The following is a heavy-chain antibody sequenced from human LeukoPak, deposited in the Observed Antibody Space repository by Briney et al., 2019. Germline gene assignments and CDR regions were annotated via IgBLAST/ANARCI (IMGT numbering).Heavy chain of an antibody. CDR1: GFTFSNYW. CDR3: ARKTVVGSYLDY. CDR2: IKQDGSDK. V-gene: IGHV3-7*03. D-gene: IGHD4-23*01. J-gene: IGHJ4*02. Sequence: GGSLRLSCAASGFTFSNYWMSWVRQAPGKGLEWGGNIKQDGSDKYYIDSVKGRFTISRDNAKNSLYLQMNSLRAEDTAVYYCARKTVVGSYLDYWGQGTPVTVSS.